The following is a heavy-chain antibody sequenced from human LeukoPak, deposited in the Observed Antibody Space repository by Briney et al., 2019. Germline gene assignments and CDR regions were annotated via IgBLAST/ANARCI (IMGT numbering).Heavy chain of an antibody. CDR2: INHSGST. CDR1: GGSFSGYY. CDR3: ASLCSGGSCDSGGLDY. J-gene: IGHJ4*02. Sequence: SETPSLTCAVYGGSFSGYYWSWIRQPPGKGLEWIGEINHSGSTNYNPSLKSRVTISVDTSKNQFSLKLSSVTAADTAVYYCASLCSGGSCDSGGLDYWGQGTLVTVSS. V-gene: IGHV4-34*01. D-gene: IGHD2-15*01.